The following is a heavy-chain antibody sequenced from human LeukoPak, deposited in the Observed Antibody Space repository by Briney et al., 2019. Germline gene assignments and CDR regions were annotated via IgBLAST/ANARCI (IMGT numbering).Heavy chain of an antibody. J-gene: IGHJ4*02. CDR2: ISSSSSYI. CDR3: ARDPAIYYYDSSGTTKDY. D-gene: IGHD3-22*01. Sequence: GGSLRLSCAASGFTFSSYSMNWVRQAPGKGLEWVSSISSSSSYIYYADSVKGRFTISRDNAKNSLYLQMNSLRAEDTAVYYCARDPAIYYYDSSGTTKDYWGQGTLVTVSS. CDR1: GFTFSSYS. V-gene: IGHV3-21*01.